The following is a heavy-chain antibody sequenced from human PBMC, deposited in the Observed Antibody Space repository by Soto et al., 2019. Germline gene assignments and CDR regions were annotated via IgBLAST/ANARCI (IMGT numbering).Heavy chain of an antibody. V-gene: IGHV3-30-3*01. D-gene: IGHD1-26*01. J-gene: IGHJ4*02. CDR2: ISYDGSNK. Sequence: QVQLVESGGGVVQPGRSLRLSCAASGFTFSSYAMHWVRQAPGKGLEWVAVISYDGSNKYYADSVKGRFTISRDNSKNTLYMQMNSRRAEDTAVYYCAREDGSSRGISYWGQGTLVTVSS. CDR3: AREDGSSRGISY. CDR1: GFTFSSYA.